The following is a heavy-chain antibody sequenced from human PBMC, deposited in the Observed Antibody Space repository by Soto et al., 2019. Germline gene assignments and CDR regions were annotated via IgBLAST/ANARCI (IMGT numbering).Heavy chain of an antibody. V-gene: IGHV3-33*01. D-gene: IGHD3-9*01. CDR3: ARDGGDYDILTGEYYYYGMDV. CDR2: IWYDGSNK. J-gene: IGHJ6*02. CDR1: GFTFSSYG. Sequence: GGSLRLSCAASGFTFSSYGMHWVRQAPGKGLEWVAVIWYDGSNKYYADSVKGRFTISRDNSKNTLYLQMNSLRAEDTAVYYCARDGGDYDILTGEYYYYGMDVWGQGTTVTVSS.